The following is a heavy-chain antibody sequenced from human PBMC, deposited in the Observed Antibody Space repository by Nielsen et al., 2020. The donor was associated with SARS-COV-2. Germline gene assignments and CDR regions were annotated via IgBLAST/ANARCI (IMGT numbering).Heavy chain of an antibody. CDR2: IKQDGSEK. Sequence: GESLKISCAASGFTFSSYWMSWVRQAPGKGLEWVANIKQDGSEKYYVDSVKGRFTISRDNAKNSLSLQMNSLRAEDTAVYYCARVSSMWLTYMDVWGQGTTVTVSS. CDR3: ARVSSMWLTYMDV. D-gene: IGHD6-19*01. J-gene: IGHJ6*02. CDR1: GFTFSSYW. V-gene: IGHV3-7*01.